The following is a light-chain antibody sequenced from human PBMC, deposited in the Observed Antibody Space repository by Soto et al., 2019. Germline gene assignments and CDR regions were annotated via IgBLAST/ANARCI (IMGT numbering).Light chain of an antibody. J-gene: IGKJ1*01. CDR3: QQYGTAPQWT. V-gene: IGKV3-20*01. Sequence: ENVLTQSPGTLSLSPGERATLSCRASQSVSSSYLAWYQQKPGLAPRLLIYGASSRATGIPDRFSGSGSGTDFTLTISRLEPEDFAVYYCQQYGTAPQWTFGQGTKVAIK. CDR2: GAS. CDR1: QSVSSSY.